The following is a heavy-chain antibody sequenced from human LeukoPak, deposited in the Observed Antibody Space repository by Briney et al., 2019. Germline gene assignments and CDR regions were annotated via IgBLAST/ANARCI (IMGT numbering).Heavy chain of an antibody. CDR1: GGSLSSGDYY. V-gene: IGHV4-31*03. CDR2: IYHSGYT. CDR3: VRGRYDSSGYNYWYFDL. J-gene: IGHJ2*01. Sequence: TLSLTCTVSGGSLSSGDYYWTWIRHHPGKGLEWIRYIYHSGYTYYNPSLKSRVTMSLDTSKNKFSLKLSSVTAADTAVYYCVRGRYDSSGYNYWYFDLWGRGTLVTVSS. D-gene: IGHD3-22*01.